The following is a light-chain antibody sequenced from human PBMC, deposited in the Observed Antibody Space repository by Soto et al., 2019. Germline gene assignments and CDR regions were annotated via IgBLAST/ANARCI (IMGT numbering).Light chain of an antibody. V-gene: IGKV3-20*01. J-gene: IGKJ1*01. CDR1: QDISGNY. Sequence: ENVLTQSPGTLSLSPGQRATLSCRASQDISGNYLAWYQQKPGQGPKLLIYTTSNRATGIPDRFSGSGSGTDFTLTISSLEPDDFAIYYCQQYITSPGTFGQGTRVDFK. CDR3: QQYITSPGT. CDR2: TTS.